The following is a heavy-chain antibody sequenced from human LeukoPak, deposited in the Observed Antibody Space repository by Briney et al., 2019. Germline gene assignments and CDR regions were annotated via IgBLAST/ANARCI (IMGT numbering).Heavy chain of an antibody. Sequence: GGSLRPSYAASGFTVSSNYMSWVRQAPGKGLEWVSVIYSGGSTYYADSVKGRFTISRDNSKNTLYLQMNSLRAEDTAVYYCARSVEMATINAFDIWGQGTMVTVSS. V-gene: IGHV3-66*01. CDR2: IYSGGST. D-gene: IGHD5-24*01. J-gene: IGHJ3*02. CDR1: GFTVSSNY. CDR3: ARSVEMATINAFDI.